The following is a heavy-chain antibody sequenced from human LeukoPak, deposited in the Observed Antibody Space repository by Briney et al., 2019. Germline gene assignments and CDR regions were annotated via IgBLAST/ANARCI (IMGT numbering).Heavy chain of an antibody. J-gene: IGHJ5*02. CDR3: ARHGSGYGYSWYDS. CDR2: INHSGST. D-gene: IGHD5-24*01. CDR1: GGSFSGYY. V-gene: IGHV4-34*01. Sequence: SETLSLTCAVYGGSFSGYYWSWIRQPPGKGLEWIGEINHSGSTNYNPSLKSRVTISVDTSKNQFSLKLSSVTAADTAVYFCARHGSGYGYSWYDSWGQGTLVTVSS.